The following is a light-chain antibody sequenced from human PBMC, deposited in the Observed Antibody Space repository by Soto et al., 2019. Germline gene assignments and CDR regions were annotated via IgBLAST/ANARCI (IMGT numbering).Light chain of an antibody. CDR1: QSISSY. J-gene: IGKJ2*01. CDR3: QQRYSRYT. CDR2: DAS. V-gene: IGKV3-11*01. Sequence: EIVLTQSPATLSLSPGERATLSCRASQSISSYLAWFQQKPGQAPRLLLYDASSRATGIPARFSGSGSGTDFTLTISSVESEDSAADYCQQRYSRYTFGQGTKLEIK.